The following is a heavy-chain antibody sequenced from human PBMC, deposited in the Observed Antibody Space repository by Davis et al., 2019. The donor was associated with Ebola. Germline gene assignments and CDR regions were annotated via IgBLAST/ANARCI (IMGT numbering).Heavy chain of an antibody. CDR2: ISGSGGST. Sequence: PGGSLRLSCAASGFTFSSYAMSWVRQAPGKGLEWVSAISGSGGSTYYADSVKGRFTISRDNSKNTLYLQMNSLRAEDTAVYYCAKGLHWVLLWFGELSSALDYWGQGTLVTVSS. CDR3: AKGLHWVLLWFGELSSALDY. J-gene: IGHJ4*02. V-gene: IGHV3-23*01. D-gene: IGHD3-10*01. CDR1: GFTFSSYA.